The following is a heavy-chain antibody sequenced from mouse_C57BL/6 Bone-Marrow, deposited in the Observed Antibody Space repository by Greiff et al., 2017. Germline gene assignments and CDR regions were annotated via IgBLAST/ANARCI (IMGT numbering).Heavy chain of an antibody. J-gene: IGHJ2*01. CDR2: IYPGSGNT. D-gene: IGHD1-1*01. V-gene: IGHV1-76*01. Sequence: QVQLQQSGAELVRPGASVKLSCKASGYTFTDYYINWVKQRPGQGLEWIARIYPGSGNTYYNEKFKGKATLTAEKSSSTAYMQLSSLTSEDSAVYFCAREDYYCSNFDYWGQGTTLTVSS. CDR3: AREDYYCSNFDY. CDR1: GYTFTDYY.